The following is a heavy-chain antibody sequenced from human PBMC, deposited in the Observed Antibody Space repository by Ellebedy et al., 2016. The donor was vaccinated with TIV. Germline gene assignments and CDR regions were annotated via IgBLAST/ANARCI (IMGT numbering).Heavy chain of an antibody. CDR1: GPISSYY. CDR3: ATYLPGRFDP. V-gene: IGHV4-59*08. J-gene: IGHJ5*02. Sequence: MPSETLSLTCTVSGPISSYYWCWIRQPPGNALEWIGYIFHDGTTNYNPSLKSQVTISIDTSKNQFSLKLSSVAAADTAVYYCATYLPGRFDPWGQGALVTVSS. CDR2: IFHDGTT.